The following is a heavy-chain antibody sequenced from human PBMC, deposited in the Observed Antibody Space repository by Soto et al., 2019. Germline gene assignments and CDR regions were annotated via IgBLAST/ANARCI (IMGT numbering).Heavy chain of an antibody. CDR2: INHSGST. D-gene: IGHD3-22*01. V-gene: IGHV4-34*01. Sequence: SETLSLTCAVYGGSFSDYYWSWIRQPPGKGLEWIGEINHSGSTNYNPSLKSRVTISVDTSKNQFSLRLSSVTAADTAVYYCARTYYYDSSGYYFDYWGQGTLVTVSS. CDR1: GGSFSDYY. J-gene: IGHJ4*02. CDR3: ARTYYYDSSGYYFDY.